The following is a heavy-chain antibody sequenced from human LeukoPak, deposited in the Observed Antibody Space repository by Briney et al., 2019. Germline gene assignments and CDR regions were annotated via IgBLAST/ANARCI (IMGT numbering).Heavy chain of an antibody. J-gene: IGHJ4*02. D-gene: IGHD1-20*01. CDR2: ISGSGGST. V-gene: IGHV3-23*01. Sequence: GGSLRLSCAASGFTFSSYAMSWVRQAPGKGLEWVSAISGSGGSTYYADSVKGRFTISRDNSKNTLYLQMNSLRAEDTAVYYCAKTDRMYNWISNFDYWGQGTLVTVSS. CDR3: AKTDRMYNWISNFDY. CDR1: GFTFSSYA.